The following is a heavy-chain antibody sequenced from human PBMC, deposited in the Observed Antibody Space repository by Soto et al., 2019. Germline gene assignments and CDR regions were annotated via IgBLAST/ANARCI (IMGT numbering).Heavy chain of an antibody. D-gene: IGHD3-22*01. J-gene: IGHJ3*02. V-gene: IGHV3-30-3*01. CDR3: ARQARPSYDSSGYYYESDAFDI. CDR1: GFTFSSYA. Sequence: QVQLVESGGGVVQPGRSLRLSCAASGFTFSSYAMHWVRQAPGKGLEWVAVISYDGSNKNYADSVKGRFTISRDNSKKTLYLQMNCLRAEDTAVFYCARQARPSYDSSGYYYESDAFDIWGQGTMVTVSS. CDR2: ISYDGSNK.